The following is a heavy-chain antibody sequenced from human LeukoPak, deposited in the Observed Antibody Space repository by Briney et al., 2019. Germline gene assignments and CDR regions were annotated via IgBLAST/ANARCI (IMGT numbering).Heavy chain of an antibody. CDR1: GFTFSSYV. CDR2: ISDSGGGT. V-gene: IGHV3-23*01. D-gene: IGHD1-26*01. J-gene: IGHJ2*01. Sequence: GGSLRLSCAASGFTFSSYVMNWVRQAPGKGLEWVSGISDSGGGTYYADSVKGRFTISRDNSKNTLYLQMNSLRAEDTAVYYCARTSGSSYGGVGWYFDLWGRGTLVTVSS. CDR3: ARTSGSSYGGVGWYFDL.